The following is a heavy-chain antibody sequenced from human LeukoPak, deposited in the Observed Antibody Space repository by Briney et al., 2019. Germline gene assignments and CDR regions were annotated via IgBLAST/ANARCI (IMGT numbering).Heavy chain of an antibody. Sequence: ASVKVSCKASGYTFTNYYMHWVRQAPGQGLEWMLIINPSGGSTSSAQKLQGRVTMTRDTSTSTVYMELSSLTSEDTAVYYCATAVTPYGCFDPWGQGTLVTVSS. J-gene: IGHJ5*02. CDR3: ATAVTPYGCFDP. CDR2: INPSGGST. D-gene: IGHD4-17*01. V-gene: IGHV1-46*01. CDR1: GYTFTNYY.